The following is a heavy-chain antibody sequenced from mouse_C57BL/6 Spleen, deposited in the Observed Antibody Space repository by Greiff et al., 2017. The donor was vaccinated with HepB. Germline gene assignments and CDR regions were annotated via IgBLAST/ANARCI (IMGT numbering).Heavy chain of an antibody. CDR3: ARIYDGVRGAMDY. CDR1: GYTFTSYW. Sequence: QVQLQQPGAELVKPGASVKLSCKASGYTFTSYWMQWVKQRPGQGLEWIGEIDPSDSYTNYNQKFKGKATLTVDTSSSTAYMQLSSLTSEDSAVYYCARIYDGVRGAMDYWGQGTSVTVSS. D-gene: IGHD2-3*01. V-gene: IGHV1-50*01. J-gene: IGHJ4*01. CDR2: IDPSDSYT.